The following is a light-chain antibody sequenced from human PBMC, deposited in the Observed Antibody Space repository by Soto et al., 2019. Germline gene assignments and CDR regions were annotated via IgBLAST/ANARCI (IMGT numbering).Light chain of an antibody. CDR3: QQYYSYPPELT. Sequence: AIRMTQSPSSFSASTGDRVTITCRASQGISSYLAWYQQKPGKAPKLLIYAASTLQSGVPSRFSVSGTGTGFTLTISCLQSEDCATDYCQQYYSYPPELTFGGGTKVEIK. CDR2: AAS. CDR1: QGISSY. J-gene: IGKJ4*01. V-gene: IGKV1-8*01.